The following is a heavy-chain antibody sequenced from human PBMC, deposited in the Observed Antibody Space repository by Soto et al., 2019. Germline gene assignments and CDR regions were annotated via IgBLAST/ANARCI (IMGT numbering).Heavy chain of an antibody. D-gene: IGHD3-22*01. CDR2: IYSGGST. V-gene: IGHV3-53*01. J-gene: IGHJ4*02. CDR1: GFTVSSNY. CDR3: ARDTPEYYYDSSGYYSY. Sequence: EVQLVESGGGLIQPGGSLRLSCAASGFTVSSNYMSWVRQAPGKGLEWVSVIYSGGSTYYADSVKGRFTISRDNSKNTLYLQMNSLRAEDTAVYYCARDTPEYYYDSSGYYSYWGQGTLVTVSS.